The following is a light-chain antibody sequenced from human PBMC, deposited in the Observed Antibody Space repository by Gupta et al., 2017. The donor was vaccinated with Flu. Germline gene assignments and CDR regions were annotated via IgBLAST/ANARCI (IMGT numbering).Light chain of an antibody. Sequence: GEGVTLSCRASQGVGVDLAWYQQKPGQPPRPLIYDASFRANGVPARFTASGSGTDFTLTISSLQSEDFAVYFCQQFNHWPFTFGQGTRLDVK. CDR3: QQFNHWPFT. CDR1: QGVGVD. J-gene: IGKJ5*01. V-gene: IGKV3-15*01. CDR2: DAS.